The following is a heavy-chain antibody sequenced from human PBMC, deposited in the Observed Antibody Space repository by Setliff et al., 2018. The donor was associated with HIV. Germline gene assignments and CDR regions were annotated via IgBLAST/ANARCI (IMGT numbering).Heavy chain of an antibody. V-gene: IGHV4-39*01. J-gene: IGHJ4*02. CDR2: IYYSGTT. Sequence: TSETLSLTCTVSGASIRTGSYYWGWIRQPPGKGLEWIGTIYYSGTTYYNPSVKSRVTISVDTSKNQFSLNLTSVTATDTAVYYCVSRPYSYDYSGRVFDFWGQGVLVTVSS. CDR1: GASIRTGSYY. CDR3: VSRPYSYDYSGRVFDF. D-gene: IGHD3-22*01.